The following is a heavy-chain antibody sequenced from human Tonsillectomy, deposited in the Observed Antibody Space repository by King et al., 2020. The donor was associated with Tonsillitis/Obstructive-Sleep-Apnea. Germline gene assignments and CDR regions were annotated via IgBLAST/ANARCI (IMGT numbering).Heavy chain of an antibody. CDR2: ISGSGGST. CDR3: CVLPWGYDFWSRYDY. Sequence: EVQLVESGGGLVQPGGSLRLSCAASDFTFSSYVLTWVRQAPGKGLEWVSAISGSGGSTYYADSVKGRFTISRDNSKNTLYLQMNSLRAEDTAVYYCCVLPWGYDFWSRYDYWGQGPLVTVSS. J-gene: IGHJ4*02. CDR1: DFTFSSYV. V-gene: IGHV3-23*04. D-gene: IGHD3-3*01.